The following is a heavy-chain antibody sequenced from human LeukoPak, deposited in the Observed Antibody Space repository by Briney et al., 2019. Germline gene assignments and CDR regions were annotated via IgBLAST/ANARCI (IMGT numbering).Heavy chain of an antibody. CDR1: GYTFTSYG. V-gene: IGHV1-18*01. J-gene: IGHJ4*02. Sequence: ASVKVSCKAPGYTFTSYGISWVRQAPGQGLEWMGWISAYNGNTNYAQKLQGRVTMTTDTSTSTAYMELRSLRSDDTAVYYCARISRPHYYFDYWGQGTLVTVSS. CDR2: ISAYNGNT. CDR3: ARISRPHYYFDY. D-gene: IGHD6-13*01.